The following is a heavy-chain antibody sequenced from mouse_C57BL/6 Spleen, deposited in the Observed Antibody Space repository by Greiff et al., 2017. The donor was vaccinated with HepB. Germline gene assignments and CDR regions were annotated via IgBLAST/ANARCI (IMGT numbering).Heavy chain of an antibody. Sequence: EVQLQESGPSLVRPSQTLSLTCTVTGFSINSDCYWIWIRQFPGNKLEYIGYTFYSGITYYNPSLESRTYITRDTSKNQFSLKLSSVTTEDTATYYCARGYYYGSSRYAMDYWGQGTSVTVSS. CDR3: ARGYYYGSSRYAMDY. CDR2: TFYSGIT. J-gene: IGHJ4*01. V-gene: IGHV3-3*01. CDR1: GFSINSDCY. D-gene: IGHD1-1*01.